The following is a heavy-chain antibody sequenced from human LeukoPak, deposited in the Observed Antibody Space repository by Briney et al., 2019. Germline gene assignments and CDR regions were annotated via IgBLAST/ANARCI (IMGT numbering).Heavy chain of an antibody. CDR3: ARVMPGDAYSYGY. V-gene: IGHV1-2*02. CDR1: GYTFTDYY. CDR2: INPNSGGT. D-gene: IGHD5-18*01. J-gene: IGHJ4*02. Sequence: ASVKVSWKTSGYTFTDYYMHWVRQAPGQGLEYMGWINPNSGGTDYAQKFQGRVTMTRDSSTSTAYMELSRLRSDDTAVYYCARVMPGDAYSYGYWGQGTLVTVSS.